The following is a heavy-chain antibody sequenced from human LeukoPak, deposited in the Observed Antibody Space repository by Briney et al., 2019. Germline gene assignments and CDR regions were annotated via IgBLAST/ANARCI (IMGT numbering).Heavy chain of an antibody. CDR3: AKDLMGATENDY. D-gene: IGHD1-26*01. J-gene: IGHJ4*02. CDR1: GFTFSSYS. CDR2: ISYDGSNK. Sequence: GGSLRLSCAASGFTFSSYSMNWVRQAPGKGLEWVAVISYDGSNKYNAASVKGRFTISRDNSKNTLYLQMNSLRAEDAAVYYCAKDLMGATENDYWGQGTLVTVSS. V-gene: IGHV3-30*18.